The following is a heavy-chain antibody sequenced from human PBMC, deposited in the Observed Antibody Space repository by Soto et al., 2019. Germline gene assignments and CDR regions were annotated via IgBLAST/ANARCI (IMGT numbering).Heavy chain of an antibody. V-gene: IGHV1-69*02. D-gene: IGHD6-13*01. CDR2: IIPILGIA. Sequence: QVQLVQSGAEVKKPGSSVKVSCKASGGTFSSYTISWVRQAPGQGLEWMGRIIPILGIANYAQKFQGRVTITADKSTNTAYMELSSLRSEDTAVYYCARVSIAAAGTNWFDPWGQGTLVTVSS. CDR1: GGTFSSYT. CDR3: ARVSIAAAGTNWFDP. J-gene: IGHJ5*02.